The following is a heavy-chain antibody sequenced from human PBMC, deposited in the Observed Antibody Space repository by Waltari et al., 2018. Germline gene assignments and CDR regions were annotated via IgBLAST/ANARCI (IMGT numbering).Heavy chain of an antibody. CDR3: ARTRYSSSPY. V-gene: IGHV3-23*03. D-gene: IGHD6-13*01. J-gene: IGHJ4*02. Sequence: EVQLLESGGGLVQPGGSLRLSCVASGFTFSSYAMSWVRQAPGKGLEWVSVIYSGGSTYYADSVKGRFTISRDNSKNTLYLQMNSLRSEDTAVYYCARTRYSSSPYWGQGTLVTVSS. CDR1: GFTFSSYA. CDR2: IYSGGST.